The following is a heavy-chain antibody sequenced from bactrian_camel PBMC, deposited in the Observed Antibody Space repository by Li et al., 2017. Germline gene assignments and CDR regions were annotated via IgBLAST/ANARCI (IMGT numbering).Heavy chain of an antibody. CDR3: AARWGIDCPPEKERYTY. V-gene: IGHV3S57*01. Sequence: VQLVESGGGSVQAGGSLTLSCEVSGYTDSTYCVGWFRQAPGAERERVAHIDGNGKTTYAEFVKGRFTISKDNAKNTLYLQMNSLNPEDTAMYFCAARWGIDCPPEKERYTYWAQGTQVTVS. D-gene: IGHD1*01. CDR1: GYTDSTYC. CDR2: IDGNGKT. J-gene: IGHJ4*01.